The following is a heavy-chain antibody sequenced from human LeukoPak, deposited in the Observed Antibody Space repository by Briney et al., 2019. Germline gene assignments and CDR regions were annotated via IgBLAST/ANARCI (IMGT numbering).Heavy chain of an antibody. J-gene: IGHJ4*02. CDR1: GFAFDEYP. D-gene: IGHD6-6*01. V-gene: IGHV3-9*01. CDR2: ICYDSGTT. CDR3: MAESSSPWEGY. Sequence: PGGSLRLSCAASGFAFDEYPMQWVRQAPGKGLDWVSGICYDSGTTGYADSVKGRFTISRDNAKNSLYLQMNSLRAEDTAVYYCMAESSSPWEGYWGQGTLVTVSS.